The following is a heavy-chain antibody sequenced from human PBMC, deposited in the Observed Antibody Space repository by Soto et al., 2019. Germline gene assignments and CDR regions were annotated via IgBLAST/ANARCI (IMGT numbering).Heavy chain of an antibody. CDR3: ARATYYDFWSGYYRAYYFDY. J-gene: IGHJ4*02. V-gene: IGHV4-31*03. CDR2: IYYSGST. D-gene: IGHD3-3*01. CDR1: GGSISSRGYY. Sequence: TLSLTCTVSGGSISSRGYYWSWIRHHPGKGLEWIGYIYYSGSTYYNPSLKSRVTISVDTSKNQFSLKLSSVTAADTAVYYCARATYYDFWSGYYRAYYFDYWGQGTLVTVSS.